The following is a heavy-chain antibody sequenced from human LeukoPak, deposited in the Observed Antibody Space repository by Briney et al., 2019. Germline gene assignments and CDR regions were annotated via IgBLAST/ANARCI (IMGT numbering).Heavy chain of an antibody. CDR3: ARGSAIDY. CDR2: ISSSSSTI. CDR1: GFTFSSYS. V-gene: IGHV3-48*01. Sequence: GGSLRLSCAASGFTFSSYSMNWVRQAPGKGLEWVSYISSSSSTIYYADSVKGRFTISRDNAKNSLYLQMNSLRAEDTAVYYCARGSAIDYRGQGTLVTVSS. J-gene: IGHJ4*02.